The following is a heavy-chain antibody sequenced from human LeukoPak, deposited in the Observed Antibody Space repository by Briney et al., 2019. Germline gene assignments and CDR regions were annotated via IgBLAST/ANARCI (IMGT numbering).Heavy chain of an antibody. Sequence: GGSLRLSCAASGFTFSDYEMNWVRQAPGKGLEWVSYISSSGSTIYYADSVKGRFTISRDNAKNSLYLQMNSLRAEDTAVYYCARDSPMTTVTTNYYYYYMDVWGKGTTVTISS. CDR2: ISSSGSTI. CDR3: ARDSPMTTVTTNYYYYYMDV. D-gene: IGHD4-17*01. CDR1: GFTFSDYE. V-gene: IGHV3-48*03. J-gene: IGHJ6*03.